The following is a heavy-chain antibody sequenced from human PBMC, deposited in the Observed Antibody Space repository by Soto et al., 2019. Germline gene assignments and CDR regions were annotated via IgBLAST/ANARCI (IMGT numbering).Heavy chain of an antibody. V-gene: IGHV4-4*07. D-gene: IGHD4-17*01. CDR2: VYTDGTA. CDR3: AKGGFVDGDYMDHGMDV. J-gene: IGHJ6*02. Sequence: QVHLQESGPGLVKPSGTLSLICTVSGNSMVNYYWSWIRQPAGKGLEWIGRVYTDGTAIYNPFLQMRVTMSVAMSKNQFSLNVNPVTAADTAVYYCAKGGFVDGDYMDHGMDVWGQGATVIVS. CDR1: GNSMVNYY.